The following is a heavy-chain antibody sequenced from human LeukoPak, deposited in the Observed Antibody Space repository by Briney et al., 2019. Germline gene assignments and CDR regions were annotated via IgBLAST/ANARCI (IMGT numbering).Heavy chain of an antibody. CDR1: GGSIINYY. Sequence: SETLSLTCTVSGGSIINYYWSWIRQPPGKGLEWIGYIYFIGSTNYNPSLKSRVTISVDTSKNQFSLKLNSVTAADTAVYYCARGRTWFDPWGQGTLVTVSS. J-gene: IGHJ5*02. CDR2: IYFIGST. CDR3: ARGRTWFDP. V-gene: IGHV4-59*01.